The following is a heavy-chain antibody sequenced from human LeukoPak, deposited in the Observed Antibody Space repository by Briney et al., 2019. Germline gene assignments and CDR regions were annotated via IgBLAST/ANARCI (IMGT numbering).Heavy chain of an antibody. CDR3: AKDLGVGAYLLFDYITSGLDS. Sequence: HPGGSLRLSCAASGFTVGSNYMSWVRQAPGKGLEWVSVIYSDGRTYYADSVKGRFTISRDNSKNTLYLETNSLRAEDTAVYYCAKDLGVGAYLLFDYITSGLDSWGQGTLVTVSS. J-gene: IGHJ4*02. V-gene: IGHV3-53*01. D-gene: IGHD2-21*01. CDR1: GFTVGSNY. CDR2: IYSDGRT.